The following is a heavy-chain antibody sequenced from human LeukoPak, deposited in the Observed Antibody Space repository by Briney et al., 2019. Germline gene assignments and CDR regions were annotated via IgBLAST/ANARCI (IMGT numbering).Heavy chain of an antibody. V-gene: IGHV1-46*01. Sequence: ASVKVSCKASGYTFTSYYMHWVRQAPGQGLEWMGIINPSGGSTSYAQKFQGRVTMTRDKSTSTAYMELSSLRSEDTAVYYCARGGIAAAAYYYYYMDVWGKGTTVTISS. J-gene: IGHJ6*03. CDR1: GYTFTSYY. CDR3: ARGGIAAAAYYYYYMDV. CDR2: INPSGGST. D-gene: IGHD6-13*01.